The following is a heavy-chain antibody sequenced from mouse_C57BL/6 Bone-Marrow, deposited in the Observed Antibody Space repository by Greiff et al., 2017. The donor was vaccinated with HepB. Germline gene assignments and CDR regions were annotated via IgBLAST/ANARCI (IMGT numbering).Heavy chain of an antibody. CDR1: GFNIKDDY. D-gene: IGHD1-1*01. V-gene: IGHV14-4*01. CDR3: TTSHYYGSSYPVYFDY. Sequence: VQLQQSGAELVRPGASVKLSCTASGFNIKDDYMHWVKQRPEQGLEWIGWIDPENGDTEYASKFQGKATITADTSSNTAYLQLSSLTSEDTAVYYCTTSHYYGSSYPVYFDYWGQGTTLTVSS. J-gene: IGHJ2*01. CDR2: IDPENGDT.